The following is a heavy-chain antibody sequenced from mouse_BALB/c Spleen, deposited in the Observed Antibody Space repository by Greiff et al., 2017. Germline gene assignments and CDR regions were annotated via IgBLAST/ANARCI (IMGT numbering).Heavy chain of an antibody. J-gene: IGHJ3*01. Sequence: QVQLKQSGAELMKPGASVKISCKATGYTFSSYWIEWVKQRPGHGLEWIGEILPGSGSTNYNEKFKGKATFTADTSSNTAYMQLSSLTSEDSAVYYCARYDYDGEFAYWGQGTLVTVSA. CDR2: ILPGSGST. CDR3: ARYDYDGEFAY. D-gene: IGHD2-4*01. CDR1: GYTFSSYW. V-gene: IGHV1-9*01.